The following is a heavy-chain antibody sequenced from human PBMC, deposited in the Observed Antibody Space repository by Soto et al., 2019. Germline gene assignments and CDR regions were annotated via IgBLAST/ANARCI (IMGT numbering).Heavy chain of an antibody. J-gene: IGHJ6*02. D-gene: IGHD4-4*01. V-gene: IGHV3-64D*08. CDR1: GFTFSSYA. Sequence: PGGSLRLSCSVSGFTFSSYAMHWVRQAPGKGLHYVSAISSNGDNTYYADSVKGRFTISRDNSKNTLYLQMSSLRTEDTAVYYCVKELGRVTTVPGLDVWGQGTTVTVSS. CDR2: ISSNGDNT. CDR3: VKELGRVTTVPGLDV.